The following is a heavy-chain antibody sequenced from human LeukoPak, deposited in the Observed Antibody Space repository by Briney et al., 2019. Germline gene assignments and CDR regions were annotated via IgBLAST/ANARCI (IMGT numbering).Heavy chain of an antibody. Sequence: GGSLRLSCAASGFTFSGSAMHWVRQASGKGLEWVGRIRSKANSYATAYAASVKGRFTISRDDSKNTAYLQMNSLKTEDTAVYYCAKDWGAYCSGGRCYGDFDYWGQGTLVTVSS. CDR3: AKDWGAYCSGGRCYGDFDY. V-gene: IGHV3-73*01. CDR1: GFTFSGSA. CDR2: IRSKANSYAT. D-gene: IGHD2-15*01. J-gene: IGHJ4*02.